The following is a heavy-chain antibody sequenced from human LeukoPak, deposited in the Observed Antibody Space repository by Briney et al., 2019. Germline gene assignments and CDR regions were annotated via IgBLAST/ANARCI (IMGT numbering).Heavy chain of an antibody. J-gene: IGHJ4*02. CDR1: GFPFTMYG. Sequence: GGSLRLSCAASGFPFTMYGMGWMRQAPGKGLEWVSVISGSGDNTYYANSVKGQFTISRDNSKNTLYLQMNSLRAEDTAVYYCVKWYGSDTYYEYWGQGTLVTVSS. D-gene: IGHD3-10*01. CDR2: ISGSGDNT. CDR3: VKWYGSDTYYEY. V-gene: IGHV3-23*01.